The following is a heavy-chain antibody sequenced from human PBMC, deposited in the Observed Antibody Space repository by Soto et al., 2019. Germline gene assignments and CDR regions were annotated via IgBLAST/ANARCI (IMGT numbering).Heavy chain of an antibody. J-gene: IGHJ6*02. CDR3: ARTRSFTLGFYYDGMDV. CDR2: IYPGDSDT. V-gene: IGHV5-51*01. CDR1: GYSFASYW. Sequence: GESLKISCQGSGYSFASYWIGWVRQMPGKDLECMGIIYPGDSDTRYSPSFQGQVTISADKSLRTAYLQWTSLKASDTALYYCARTRSFTLGFYYDGMDVWGQGTTVTVSS. D-gene: IGHD6-6*01.